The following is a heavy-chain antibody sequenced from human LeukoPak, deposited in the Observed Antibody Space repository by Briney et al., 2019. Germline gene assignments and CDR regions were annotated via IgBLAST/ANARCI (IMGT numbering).Heavy chain of an antibody. Sequence: RLSPTRTVSGGSISSHYWTWIRQSPVEGLGWIGDISKSGSNTYNPSLKSRATISIDTSTKQFSLKRSSVTAPDTAVYYCGRDALVGYFSFYYIDVWGKETTVTVSS. CDR2: ISKSGSN. CDR3: GRDALVGYFSFYYIDV. J-gene: IGHJ6*03. D-gene: IGHD2-15*01. CDR1: GGSISSHY. V-gene: IGHV4-59*11.